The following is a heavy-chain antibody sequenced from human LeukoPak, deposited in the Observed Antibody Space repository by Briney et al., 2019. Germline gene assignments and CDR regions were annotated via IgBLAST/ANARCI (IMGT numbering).Heavy chain of an antibody. CDR2: ISGSGGTT. CDR1: GFIFSNYS. V-gene: IGHV3-23*01. D-gene: IGHD1-1*01. CDR3: ANAPEDDGDYILFDP. Sequence: GGSLRLSCAASGFIFSNYSMTWVRQAPGKGLVWLSRISGSGGTTKYADSVMGRFPISRDNSKNTMYGQMNSLRAEDTAVYYCANAPEDDGDYILFDPWGEGTLVSVSS. J-gene: IGHJ5*02.